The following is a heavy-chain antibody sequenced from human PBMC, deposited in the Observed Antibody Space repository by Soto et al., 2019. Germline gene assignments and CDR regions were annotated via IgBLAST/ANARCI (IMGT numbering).Heavy chain of an antibody. CDR1: GGSISSSNW. J-gene: IGHJ6*02. CDR2: IYHSGST. Sequence: SETLSLTCAVSGGSISSSNWWSWVRQPPGKGLEWIGEIYHSGSTNYNPSLKSRVTISVAKSKNQFSLKLSSVTAADTAVYYCARGSSSFLNYYYYGMDAWGQGTTVTVSS. CDR3: ARGSSSFLNYYYYGMDA. D-gene: IGHD6-13*01. V-gene: IGHV4-4*02.